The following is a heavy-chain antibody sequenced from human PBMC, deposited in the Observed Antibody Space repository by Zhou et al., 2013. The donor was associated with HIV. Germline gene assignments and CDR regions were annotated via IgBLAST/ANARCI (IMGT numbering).Heavy chain of an antibody. CDR1: GGSIRGHF. V-gene: IGHV4-59*11. CDR3: ARDPTLIRGYHNSFDS. Sequence: QVQLHESGPGLVKPSETLSLTCSVSGGSIRGHFWSWIRQSPGKGLEWIGYIHYSGTTDYNPSLKNRVTFSVDTSKNQFSLKLTSVTAADTANYRCARDPTLIRGYHNSFDSWGQGTMVTVSS. CDR2: IHYSGTT. J-gene: IGHJ3*01. D-gene: IGHD5-18*01.